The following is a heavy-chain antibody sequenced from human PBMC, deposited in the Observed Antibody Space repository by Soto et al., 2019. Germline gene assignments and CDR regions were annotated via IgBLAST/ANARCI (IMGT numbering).Heavy chain of an antibody. J-gene: IGHJ4*02. V-gene: IGHV3-48*02. CDR1: GIIFNAHS. CDR3: VTSEGHLNK. CDR2: ITGGSETI. Sequence: GGSLRLSCATSGIIFNAHSLNWVRQAPGKGLEWISYITGGSETIWYADSVKGRFTTSRDYAKNSLHLQMNSLRDEDTAVYYCVTSEGHLNKWGQGTLVTVSS.